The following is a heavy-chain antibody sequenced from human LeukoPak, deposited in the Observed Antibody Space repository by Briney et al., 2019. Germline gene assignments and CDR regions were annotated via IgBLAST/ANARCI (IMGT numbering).Heavy chain of an antibody. D-gene: IGHD6-13*01. V-gene: IGHV1-18*01. J-gene: IGHJ5*02. CDR2: ISAYNGNT. CDR1: GYTFTSYG. Sequence: ASVKVSCKASGYTFTSYGISWVRQAPGLGLEWMGWISAYNGNTNYAQKLQGRVTMTTDTSTSTAYMELRSLRSDDTAVYYCATAQRYSSSWYRVYNWFDPWGQGTLVTVSS. CDR3: ATAQRYSSSWYRVYNWFDP.